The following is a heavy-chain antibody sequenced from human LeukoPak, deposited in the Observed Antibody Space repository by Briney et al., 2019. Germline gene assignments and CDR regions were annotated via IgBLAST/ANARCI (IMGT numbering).Heavy chain of an antibody. CDR3: ARSDLYYDFWSGYYRGVVGSVDY. J-gene: IGHJ4*02. V-gene: IGHV1-2*02. CDR1: GYTFTGYY. D-gene: IGHD3-3*01. Sequence: ASVKVSCKASGYTFTGYYMHWVRQAPGQGLEWMGWINPNSGGTNYAQKFQGRVTMTRDTSISTAYMELSRLRSDDTAVYYCARSDLYYDFWSGYYRGVVGSVDYWGQGTLVTVSS. CDR2: INPNSGGT.